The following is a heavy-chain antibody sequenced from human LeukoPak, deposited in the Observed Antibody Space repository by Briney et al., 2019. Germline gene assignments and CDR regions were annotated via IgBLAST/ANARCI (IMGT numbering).Heavy chain of an antibody. Sequence: GGSLRLSCAASGFTFSSYAMHWVRQAPGKGLEWVALISNDGNNEYYVGSVRGRFTISRDNSKNTLFLQMNSLRAEDTAVYYCAIDLRSSSWYGGFDYWGQGTLVTVSS. CDR3: AIDLRSSSWYGGFDY. D-gene: IGHD6-13*01. J-gene: IGHJ4*02. CDR1: GFTFSSYA. V-gene: IGHV3-30*03. CDR2: ISNDGNNE.